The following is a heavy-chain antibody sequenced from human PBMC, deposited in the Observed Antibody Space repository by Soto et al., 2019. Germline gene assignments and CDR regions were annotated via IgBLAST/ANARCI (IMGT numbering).Heavy chain of an antibody. CDR3: ARDILRSYPSGTDV. Sequence: SETLSLTCTVSGGSISSGGYYWSWIRQHPGKGLEWIGYIYYSGSTYYNPSLKSRVTISVDTSKSQFSLKLSSVTAADTAVYYCARDILRSYPSGTDVWGQGTTVTVSS. D-gene: IGHD4-17*01. V-gene: IGHV4-31*03. J-gene: IGHJ6*02. CDR1: GGSISSGGYY. CDR2: IYYSGST.